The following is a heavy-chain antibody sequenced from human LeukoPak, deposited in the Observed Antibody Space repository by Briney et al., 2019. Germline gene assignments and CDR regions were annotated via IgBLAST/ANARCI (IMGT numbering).Heavy chain of an antibody. CDR1: GFTFSSYS. J-gene: IGHJ4*02. Sequence: GGSLRLSCAASGFTFSSYSMNWVRQAPGKGLEWISYISSSSTIYYADSVKGRLTISRDNAENSVYLQVNSLRAEDAAVYYCARSNNFDYWGQGTLVTVCS. CDR2: ISSSSTI. CDR3: ARSNNFDY. V-gene: IGHV3-48*01.